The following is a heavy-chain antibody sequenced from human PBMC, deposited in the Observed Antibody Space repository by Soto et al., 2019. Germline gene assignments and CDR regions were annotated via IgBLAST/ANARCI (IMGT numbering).Heavy chain of an antibody. CDR3: ARAPEDLDTGLDGAFDI. CDR1: GGSISSGGYY. Sequence: SETLSLTCTVSGGSISSGGYYWSWIRQHPGKGLEWIGYIYYSGSTYYNPSLKSRVTISVDTSKNQFSLKLSSVTTADTAVYYGARAPEDLDTGLDGAFDIWGQGTMVTVSS. CDR2: IYYSGST. J-gene: IGHJ3*02. V-gene: IGHV4-31*03. D-gene: IGHD5-18*01.